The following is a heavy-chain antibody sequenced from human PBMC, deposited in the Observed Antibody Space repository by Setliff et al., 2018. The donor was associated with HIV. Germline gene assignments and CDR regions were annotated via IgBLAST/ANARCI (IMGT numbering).Heavy chain of an antibody. V-gene: IGHV1-2*02. J-gene: IGHJ4*02. Sequence: ASVKVSCKASGYTFTDYYIHWVRQAPGQGPEWMGWINPNSGGTNYAQNFQGRVTMTRDTSISTAYMELSRLKSDDTAVYSCASTLIKGGSFYFDYWGQGTLVTGSS. CDR1: GYTFTDYY. CDR2: INPNSGGT. D-gene: IGHD1-26*01. CDR3: ASTLIKGGSFYFDY.